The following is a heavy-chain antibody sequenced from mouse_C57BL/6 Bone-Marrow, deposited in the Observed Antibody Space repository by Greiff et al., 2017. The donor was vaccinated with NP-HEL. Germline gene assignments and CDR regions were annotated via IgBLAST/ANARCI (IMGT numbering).Heavy chain of an antibody. CDR1: GFNIKNTY. V-gene: IGHV14-3*01. D-gene: IGHD2-4*01. Sequence: VQLQQSVAELVRPGASVKLSCTASGFNIKNTYMHWVKQRPEQGLEWIGRIDPANGNTKYAPKFQGKATITADTSSNTSYLQLSILTSEDTAIYYCARSDYDNDGAWFAYWGQGTLVTVSA. CDR2: IDPANGNT. J-gene: IGHJ3*01. CDR3: ARSDYDNDGAWFAY.